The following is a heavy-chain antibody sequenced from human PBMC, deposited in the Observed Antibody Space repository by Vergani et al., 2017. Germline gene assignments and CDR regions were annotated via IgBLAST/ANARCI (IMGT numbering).Heavy chain of an antibody. V-gene: IGHV4-39*07. CDR3: ARDSRSGSYYYYYYGMDV. CDR1: GGSISSSSYY. Sequence: QVQLQESGPGLVKPSETLSLTCTVSGGSISSSSYYWGWIRQPPGKGLEWIGSIYYSGSTNYNPSLKSRVTISVDTSKNQFSLKLSSVTAADTAVYYCARDSRSGSYYYYYYGMDVWGQGTTVTVSS. J-gene: IGHJ6*02. D-gene: IGHD3-22*01. CDR2: IYYSGST.